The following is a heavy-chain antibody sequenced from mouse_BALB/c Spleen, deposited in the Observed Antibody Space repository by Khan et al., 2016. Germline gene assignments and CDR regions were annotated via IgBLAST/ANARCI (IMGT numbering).Heavy chain of an antibody. Sequence: EVQLQESGAELVRSGASVKLSCTASGFNIKDYYMHWVKQRPEQGLEWIGWIDPENGDAEYAPKFQGKATMTADTSSNTAYLQLSSLTSEDTAVYYCKVGGGFAYWGQGTLVTVSA. CDR2: IDPENGDA. J-gene: IGHJ3*01. D-gene: IGHD1-1*02. V-gene: IGHV14-4*02. CDR1: GFNIKDYY. CDR3: KVGGGFAY.